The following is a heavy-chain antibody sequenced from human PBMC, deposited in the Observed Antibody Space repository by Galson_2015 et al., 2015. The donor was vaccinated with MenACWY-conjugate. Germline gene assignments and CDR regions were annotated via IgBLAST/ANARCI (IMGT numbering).Heavy chain of an antibody. CDR1: GGSTNDYH. J-gene: IGHJ4*02. CDR3: ARGGIYYDSSGYYYDY. Sequence: ETLSLTCTVSGGSTNDYHWTWIRQPPGKGLEWIGYIYNTGSTSYNPSLKSRVTISVDTSKNQFSLKLTSVTAADTAVYYCARGGIYYDSSGYYYDYWGQGTLVTVSS. V-gene: IGHV4-59*01. CDR2: IYNTGST. D-gene: IGHD3-22*01.